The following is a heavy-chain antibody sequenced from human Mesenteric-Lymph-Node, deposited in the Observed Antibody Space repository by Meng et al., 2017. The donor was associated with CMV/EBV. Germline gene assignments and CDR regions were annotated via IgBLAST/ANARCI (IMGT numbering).Heavy chain of an antibody. V-gene: IGHV3-21*01. CDR1: GFTFSSYN. CDR2: ISSSSSNI. Sequence: GESLKISCAASGFTFSSYNMNWVRQAPGKGLEWVSSISSSSSNIYYADSVKGRFTIFRDNAKNSLYLQMNSLRAEDTAVYYCARDYCSSTSCYYYFDYWGQGTLVTVSS. CDR3: ARDYCSSTSCYYYFDY. D-gene: IGHD2-2*01. J-gene: IGHJ4*02.